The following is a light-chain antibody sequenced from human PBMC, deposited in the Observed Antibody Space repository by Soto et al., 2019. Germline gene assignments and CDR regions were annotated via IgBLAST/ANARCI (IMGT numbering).Light chain of an antibody. V-gene: IGKV1-5*03. J-gene: IGKJ1*01. CDR1: QSISSW. CDR2: KAS. CDR3: QQYNDNWT. Sequence: DIQMTQSPSTLSASVGDRVTITCRASQSISSWLAWYQQKPGTAPKLLIYKASTLQSGVPSRFSGSGSGTECTLTISRLQPADSATYYCQQYNDNWTFGQGTKVEIK.